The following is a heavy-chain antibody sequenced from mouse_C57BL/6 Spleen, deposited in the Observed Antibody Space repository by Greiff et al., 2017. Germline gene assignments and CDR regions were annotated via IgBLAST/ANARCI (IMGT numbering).Heavy chain of an antibody. CDR3: TRLGDMVTTGFDY. V-gene: IGHV1-15*01. CDR2: IDPETGGT. CDR1: GYTFTDYE. D-gene: IGHD2-2*01. Sequence: QVQLQQSGAELVRPGASVTLSCKASGYTFTDYEMHWVKQTPVHGLEWIGAIDPETGGTAYNQKFKGKAILTADKSSSTAYMELRSLTSEDSAVYYCTRLGDMVTTGFDYWGQGTTLTVSS. J-gene: IGHJ2*01.